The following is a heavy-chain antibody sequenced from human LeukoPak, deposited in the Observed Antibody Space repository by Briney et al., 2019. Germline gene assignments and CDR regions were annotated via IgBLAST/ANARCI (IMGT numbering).Heavy chain of an antibody. CDR3: ARHVHSSGWAFDY. D-gene: IGHD6-19*01. J-gene: IGHJ4*02. Sequence: SETLSLTCTVSGGSISSYYWSWIRQPPGKGLEWIGYIYYSGSTNYNPSLKSRVTISVDTSKNQFSLKLSSVTAADTAVYYCARHVHSSGWAFDYWGQGTLVTVSS. CDR1: GGSISSYY. V-gene: IGHV4-59*08. CDR2: IYYSGST.